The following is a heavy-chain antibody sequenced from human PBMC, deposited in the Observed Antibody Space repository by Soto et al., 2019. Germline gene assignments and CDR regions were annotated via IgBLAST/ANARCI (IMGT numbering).Heavy chain of an antibody. V-gene: IGHV1-69*08. J-gene: IGHJ6*02. CDR3: ARDRDTMVRGSNGRDV. Sequence: QVQLVQSGAEVKKPGSSVKVSCKASGGTFSSYTISWVRQAHGQGLEWMGRIIPILGIANYAQKFNGRVTITADKSTSTAYMELRRLRSEDTAVYYCARDRDTMVRGSNGRDVCGQGTKVTVSS. CDR1: GGTFSSYT. CDR2: IIPILGIA. D-gene: IGHD3-10*01.